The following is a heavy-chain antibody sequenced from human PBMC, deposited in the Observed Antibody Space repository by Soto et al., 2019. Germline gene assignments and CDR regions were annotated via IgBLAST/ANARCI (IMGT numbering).Heavy chain of an antibody. D-gene: IGHD3-10*01. J-gene: IGHJ6*02. Sequence: QVQLVQSGAEVKKPGSSVKVSCKASGGTFSSYAISWVRQAPGQGLEWMGGIIPIFGTANYAQQFQGRVTITADESTSTAYMELSSLRSEDTAVYYCARTYYYGSGSHYYYYGMDVWGQGTTVTVSS. CDR1: GGTFSSYA. CDR3: ARTYYYGSGSHYYYYGMDV. V-gene: IGHV1-69*01. CDR2: IIPIFGTA.